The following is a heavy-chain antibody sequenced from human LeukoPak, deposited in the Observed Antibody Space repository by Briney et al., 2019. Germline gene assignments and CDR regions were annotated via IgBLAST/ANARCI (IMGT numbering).Heavy chain of an antibody. CDR1: GYTFTGYY. J-gene: IGHJ4*02. D-gene: IGHD4-23*01. V-gene: IGHV1-2*02. CDR2: INTNSGGT. CDR3: ARDPTDYGGNSFDY. Sequence: ASVKLSCKASGYTFTGYYLHWVRRAPGQGLERMGWINTNSGGTNYAQSFKGRVTMTRDTSISTAYMELSRLRSDDTAVYCCARDPTDYGGNSFDYWGQGTLVTISS.